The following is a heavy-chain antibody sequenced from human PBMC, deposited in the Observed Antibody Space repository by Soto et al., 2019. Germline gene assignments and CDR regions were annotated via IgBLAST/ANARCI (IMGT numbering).Heavy chain of an antibody. D-gene: IGHD2-2*01. V-gene: IGHV1-18*01. CDR1: GYTFTSYG. Sequence: GASVKVSCKASGYTFTSYGISWVRQAPGQGLEWMGWISAYNGNTNYAQKLQGRVTMTTDTSTSTAYMELRSLRSDDTAVYYCARVLGYCSSTSCPNWFDPWGQGTLVTVSS. CDR3: ARVLGYCSSTSCPNWFDP. CDR2: ISAYNGNT. J-gene: IGHJ5*02.